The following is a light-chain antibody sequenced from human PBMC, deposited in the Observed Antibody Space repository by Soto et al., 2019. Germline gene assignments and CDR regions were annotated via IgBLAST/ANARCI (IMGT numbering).Light chain of an antibody. V-gene: IGKV3-20*01. CDR1: QSVDSY. CDR2: GTS. Sequence: EIVLTQSPDTLSLSPGERATVSCRASQSVDSYLARYQQKPGQAPRLLIYGTSSRAIGIPGRFSGSGSGTDFTLTISRVEPEDFAVYYCQQYATSPTTFGQGARLDNK. J-gene: IGKJ5*01. CDR3: QQYATSPTT.